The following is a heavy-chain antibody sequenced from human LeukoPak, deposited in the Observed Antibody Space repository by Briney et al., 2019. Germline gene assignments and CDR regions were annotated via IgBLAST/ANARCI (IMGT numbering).Heavy chain of an antibody. Sequence: GGSLRLSCAASGFTFSDYYMSWIRQAPGKGLEWVAVISYDGSNKYYADSVKGRFTISRDNSKNTLYLQMNSLRAEDTAVYYCAKCRGSCYLPSENWGQGTLVTVSS. D-gene: IGHD2-15*01. V-gene: IGHV3-30*18. CDR2: ISYDGSNK. CDR1: GFTFSDYY. CDR3: AKCRGSCYLPSEN. J-gene: IGHJ4*02.